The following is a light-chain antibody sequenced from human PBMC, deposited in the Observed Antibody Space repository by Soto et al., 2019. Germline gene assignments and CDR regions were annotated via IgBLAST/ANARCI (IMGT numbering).Light chain of an antibody. J-gene: IGKJ4*01. Sequence: DIQMTQSPSSLSASVGDRVTITCRASQNISIFLNWYQQRPGKAPKLLIYGATSFQTGVPSRFSGSGSGTEFTLTISSLQPEDFATYSCQQLNSYPLTFGGGTKVDIK. CDR2: GAT. CDR1: QNISIF. V-gene: IGKV1-17*01. CDR3: QQLNSYPLT.